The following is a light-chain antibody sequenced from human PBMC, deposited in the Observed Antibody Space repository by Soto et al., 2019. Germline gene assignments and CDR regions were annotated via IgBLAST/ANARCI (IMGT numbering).Light chain of an antibody. CDR3: QSYDSSLSAVV. Sequence: QSVLTQPPSVSGAPGQRVTISCTGSSSNIGAGYDVHWYQQFPGTAPKLLLYGSTNRPSGVPDRFSGSKSGTSASLAIAGLQTEDAADYYCQSYDSSLSAVVFGGGTKLTVL. CDR1: SSNIGAGYD. CDR2: GST. V-gene: IGLV1-40*01. J-gene: IGLJ2*01.